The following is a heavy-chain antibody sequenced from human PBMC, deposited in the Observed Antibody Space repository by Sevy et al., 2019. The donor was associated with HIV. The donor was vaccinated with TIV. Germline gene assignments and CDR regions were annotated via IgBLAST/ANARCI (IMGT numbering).Heavy chain of an antibody. D-gene: IGHD5-12*01. J-gene: IGHJ4*02. CDR2: IKQDGSEK. CDR3: ARLVATMSTYYFDY. V-gene: IGHV3-7*03. CDR1: GFTFSSYW. Sequence: GGSLRLSCAASGFTFSSYWMSWVRQAPGKGLEWVANIKQDGSEKYYVDSVKGRFTISRDNAKNSLYLQMNSLRAEDTAVYYCARLVATMSTYYFDYWGQGTLVTISS.